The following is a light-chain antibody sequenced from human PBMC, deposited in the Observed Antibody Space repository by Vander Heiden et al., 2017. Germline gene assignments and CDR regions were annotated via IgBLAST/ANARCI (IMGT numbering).Light chain of an antibody. V-gene: IGLV2-11*01. CDR2: DVA. CDR3: CSYAGSYVYV. J-gene: IGLJ1*01. Sequence: QSALTHPRSVSGSPGQSVTISCTGTSSDVGGYNYVSWYQQHPGKAPKLMIYDVAQRPAGVPDRFSGSKSGNTASLTISGLQAEDEADYYCCSYAGSYVYVFGTGTTVTVL. CDR1: SSDVGGYNY.